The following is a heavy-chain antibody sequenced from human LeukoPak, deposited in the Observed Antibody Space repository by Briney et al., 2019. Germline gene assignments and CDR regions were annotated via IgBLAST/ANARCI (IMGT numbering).Heavy chain of an antibody. V-gene: IGHV3-66*01. CDR2: IYSGGST. Sequence: GGSLRLSCAASGFTLRSYTMNWVRQAPGKGLEWVSVIYSGGSTYYADSVKGRFTISRDNSKNTLYLQMNSLRAEDTAVYYCAREGYYDSSGRDAFDIWGQGTMVTVSS. D-gene: IGHD3-22*01. CDR3: AREGYYDSSGRDAFDI. J-gene: IGHJ3*02. CDR1: GFTLRSYT.